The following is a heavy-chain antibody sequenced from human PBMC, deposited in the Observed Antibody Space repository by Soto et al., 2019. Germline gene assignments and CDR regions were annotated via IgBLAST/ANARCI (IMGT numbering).Heavy chain of an antibody. Sequence: HVQLQESGPGLVKPSQTLSLTCTVSGDSIRSGDYYWSWVRQPPGKGLEWIGYIYYSESTHYTPSLQSRVTISLDMPKKQFSLNLNSVTAADTAVYYCARGGIQGYGNRGFLPYAIDVWGPGTAVTVSS. CDR2: IYYSEST. V-gene: IGHV4-30-4*01. CDR3: ARGGIQGYGNRGFLPYAIDV. CDR1: GDSIRSGDYY. J-gene: IGHJ6*02. D-gene: IGHD4-17*01.